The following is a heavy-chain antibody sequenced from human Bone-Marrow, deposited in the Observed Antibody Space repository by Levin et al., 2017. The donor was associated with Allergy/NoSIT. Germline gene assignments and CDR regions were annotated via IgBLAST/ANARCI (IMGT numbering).Heavy chain of an antibody. CDR1: GASVTSGGNY. V-gene: IGHV4-61*08. D-gene: IGHD2-21*02. CDR3: ARGDLRYGADGYFGP. CDR2: VYYTGTS. J-gene: IGHJ5*02. Sequence: SSETLSLTCTVSGASVTSGGNYWSWIRQPPGKGLEWIGFVYYTGTSNYNPSLKTRVTISSDTSNNQFSLKLTSVTAADTAVYYCARGDLRYGADGYFGPWGQGTLVIVSS.